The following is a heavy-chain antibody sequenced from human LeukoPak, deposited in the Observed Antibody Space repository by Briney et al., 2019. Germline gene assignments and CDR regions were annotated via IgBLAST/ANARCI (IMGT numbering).Heavy chain of an antibody. CDR1: EFSVGSNY. CDR2: IKKDGSEK. V-gene: IGHV3-7*03. CDR3: ARDNSMHERGWWFDP. Sequence: PGGSLRLSCAASEFSVGSNYMTWVRQAPGKGLEWVANIKKDGSEKYYVDSVKGRFTISRDNAKNSLYLQMNSLRAEDTAVYYCARDNSMHERGWWFDPWGQGTLVTVSS. D-gene: IGHD4-23*01. J-gene: IGHJ5*02.